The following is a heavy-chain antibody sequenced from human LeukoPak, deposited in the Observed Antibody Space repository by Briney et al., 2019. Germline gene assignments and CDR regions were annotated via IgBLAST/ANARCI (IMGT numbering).Heavy chain of an antibody. CDR2: ISDSGDYT. CDR3: AKDPSIGKYCTNGVCPPFDY. Sequence: GGSLTLSCAGSGFTFSSYAMSWVRQAPGQGLEWVSVISDSGDYTSYADSVRGRFTISRDNSRNTLYLQMISLRPEDTAVYYCAKDPSIGKYCTNGVCPPFDYWGQGPLVTVSS. CDR1: GFTFSSYA. J-gene: IGHJ4*02. V-gene: IGHV3-23*01. D-gene: IGHD2-8*01.